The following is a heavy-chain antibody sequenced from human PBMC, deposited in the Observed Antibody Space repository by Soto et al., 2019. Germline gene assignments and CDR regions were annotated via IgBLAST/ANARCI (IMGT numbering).Heavy chain of an antibody. CDR3: ARAGRGVRYYYGSGSPYGMDV. V-gene: IGHV4-4*02. CDR1: GGSISSNNW. D-gene: IGHD3-10*01. CDR2: IYHSGST. J-gene: IGHJ6*02. Sequence: SETLSLTCAVSGGSISSNNWWSWVRQPPGKGLEWIGEIYHSGSTNYNPSLKSRVTISVDKSKNQFSLKLSSVTAADTAVYYCARAGRGVRYYYGSGSPYGMDVWGQGTTVTVSS.